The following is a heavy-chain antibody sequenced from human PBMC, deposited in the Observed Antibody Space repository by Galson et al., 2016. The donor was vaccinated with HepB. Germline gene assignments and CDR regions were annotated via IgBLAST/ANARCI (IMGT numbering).Heavy chain of an antibody. V-gene: IGHV3-23*01. J-gene: IGHJ4*02. CDR3: TKVDGDGYNMLDY. CDR2: IRAGGLNT. CDR1: VFRFHSYA. D-gene: IGHD5-24*01. Sequence: SLRLSCAASVFRFHSYAMSWVRQAPGKGLEWVSTIRAGGLNTYLADSVRGRFTVSRDNSKNMVFLQMNNLRPEDTAVYYCTKVDGDGYNMLDYWGQGTLVTVPS.